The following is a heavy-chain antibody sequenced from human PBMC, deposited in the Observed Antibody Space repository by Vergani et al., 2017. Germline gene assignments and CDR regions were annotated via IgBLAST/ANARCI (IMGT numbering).Heavy chain of an antibody. D-gene: IGHD2-15*01. J-gene: IGHJ4*02. CDR2: IYYSGST. CDR1: GGSISSYY. CDR3: ARDNGGDIVVVVAHSPVDY. V-gene: IGHV4-59*01. Sequence: QVQLQESGPGLVKPSETLSLTCTVSGGSISSYYWSWIRQPPGKGLEWIGYIYYSGSTNYNPSLKSRVTISVDTSKNQFSLKLSSVTAADTAVYYCARDNGGDIVVVVAHSPVDYWGQGTLVTVSS.